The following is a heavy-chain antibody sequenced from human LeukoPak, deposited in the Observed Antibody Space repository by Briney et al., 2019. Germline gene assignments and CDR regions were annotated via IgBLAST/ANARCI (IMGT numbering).Heavy chain of an antibody. CDR3: EREMPLFGWGTNDVFNI. CDR2: ISWSSGNI. J-gene: IGHJ3*02. D-gene: IGHD3-10*01. Sequence: PGGSLRLSCAASGFTFDDYAMHWVRQAPGKGLEWVSGISWSSGNIGYADSVKGRFTISRENAKNSLHLQMNSLRAEDTALYYCEREMPLFGWGTNDVFNIWGKGTMATVS. CDR1: GFTFDDYA. V-gene: IGHV3-9*01.